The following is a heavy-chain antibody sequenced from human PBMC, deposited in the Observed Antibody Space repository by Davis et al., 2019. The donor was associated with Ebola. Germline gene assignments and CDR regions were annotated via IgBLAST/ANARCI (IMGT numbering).Heavy chain of an antibody. CDR1: GFTFTSHW. J-gene: IGHJ4*02. Sequence: GESLKISCAASGFTFTSHWMSWVRQAPGKGLEWVANIKQDGSGTYSRESVRGRFTFSRDNARNSLYLQMNSLRAEDTAIYYCARAAGTDAGVYFVNWGQGILVTVSS. D-gene: IGHD3-10*01. V-gene: IGHV3-7*01. CDR2: IKQDGSGT. CDR3: ARAAGTDAGVYFVN.